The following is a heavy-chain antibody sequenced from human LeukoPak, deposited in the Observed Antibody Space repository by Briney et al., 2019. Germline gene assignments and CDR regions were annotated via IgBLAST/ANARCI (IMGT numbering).Heavy chain of an antibody. Sequence: PSETLSLTCTVSGYSISSGYYWGWIRQPPGEGLGWIGSIYHSGSTYYNPSLKSRVTISVDTSKNQFSLKLSSVTAADTAVYYCARSPRDYYYMDVWGKGTTVTVSS. CDR3: ARSPRDYYYMDV. CDR2: IYHSGST. J-gene: IGHJ6*03. CDR1: GYSISSGYY. V-gene: IGHV4-38-2*02.